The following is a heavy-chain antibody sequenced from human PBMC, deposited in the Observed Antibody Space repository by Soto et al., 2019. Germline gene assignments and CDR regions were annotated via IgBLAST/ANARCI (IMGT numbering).Heavy chain of an antibody. CDR3: AEEDIVGGEGYYYGMDV. V-gene: IGHV1-58*02. CDR1: GFTFTSSA. J-gene: IGHJ6*02. CDR2: IVLGSGST. Sequence: SLKVSCKASGFTFTSSAIQWVRQARGQRLEWIAWIVLGSGSTNYAHKIQGRVTITRDMSTSTSYMGLRSLRSEDTAVYYCAEEDIVGGEGYYYGMDVWVQGTTVTVSS. D-gene: IGHD3-16*01.